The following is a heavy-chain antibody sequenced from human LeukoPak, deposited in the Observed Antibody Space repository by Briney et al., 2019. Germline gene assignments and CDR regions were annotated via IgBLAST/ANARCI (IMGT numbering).Heavy chain of an antibody. D-gene: IGHD3-22*01. V-gene: IGHV3-30-3*01. CDR3: ARDALITMIVVGPIDY. J-gene: IGHJ4*02. CDR2: ISYDGSNK. CDR1: GFTFSSYA. Sequence: VQPGRSLRLSCAASGFTFSSYAMHWVRQAPGKGLEWVAVISYDGSNKYYADSVKGRFTISSDNSKNTLYLQMNSLRAEDTAVYYCARDALITMIVVGPIDYWGQGTLVTVSS.